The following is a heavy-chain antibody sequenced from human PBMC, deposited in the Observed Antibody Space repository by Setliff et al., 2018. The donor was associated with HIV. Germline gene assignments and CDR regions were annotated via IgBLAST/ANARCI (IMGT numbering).Heavy chain of an antibody. V-gene: IGHV3-7*01. CDR1: GFIFSSYW. CDR3: VKDSLPGGCDM. D-gene: IGHD2-2*01. CDR2: IKQGGSEK. J-gene: IGHJ3*02. Sequence: GGSLRLSCTASGFIFSSYWMSWVRQAPGKGLEWVANIKQGGSEKYYVDSVKGRFTMSRDNAKNSLFLQMHSLRAEDTAVYYCVKDSLPGGCDMWGQGSMVTVSS.